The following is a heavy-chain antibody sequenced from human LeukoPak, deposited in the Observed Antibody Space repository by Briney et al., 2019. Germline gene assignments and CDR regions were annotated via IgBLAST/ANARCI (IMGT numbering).Heavy chain of an antibody. CDR1: DNTFTSYG. J-gene: IGHJ4*02. CDR3: ARDTRGLQSDPDYSDS. D-gene: IGHD2-21*02. CDR2: ISAYNGDT. V-gene: IGHV1-18*01. Sequence: ASVKVSCKASDNTFTSYGISWVRQAPGQGLEWMGWISAYNGDTNYAQKVHDRVTLTTDTSTSTAYMELRGLRSDDTAIYYCARDTRGLQSDPDYSDSWGQGTLVAVSS.